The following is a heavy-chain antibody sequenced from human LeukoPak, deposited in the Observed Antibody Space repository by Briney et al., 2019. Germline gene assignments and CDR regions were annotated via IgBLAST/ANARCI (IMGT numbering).Heavy chain of an antibody. D-gene: IGHD6-19*01. CDR2: IYYSGST. CDR3: ARGLVRDYYYYYGMDV. CDR1: GGSISRSSYY. V-gene: IGHV4-39*01. J-gene: IGHJ6*02. Sequence: NPSETLSLTCTVSGGSISRSSYYWGWIRQPPGKGLEWIGSIYYSGSTYYNPSLKSRVTISVDTSKNQFSLKLSSVTAADTAVYYCARGLVRDYYYYYGMDVWGQGTTVTVSS.